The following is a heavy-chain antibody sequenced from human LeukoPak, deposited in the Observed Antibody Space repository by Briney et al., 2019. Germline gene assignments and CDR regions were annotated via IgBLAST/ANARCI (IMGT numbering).Heavy chain of an antibody. D-gene: IGHD3-22*01. Sequence: ASVKVSCKASGYTFTSYDINWVRQATGQGLEWMGWMNPNSGNTGYAQKFQGRVTMTRNTSISTAYMELSSLRSEDTAVYYCARGLGTLTLTPYYYDSSGYYSYYGMDVWGQGTTVTVSS. J-gene: IGHJ6*02. CDR2: MNPNSGNT. CDR3: ARGLGTLTLTPYYYDSSGYYSYYGMDV. V-gene: IGHV1-8*01. CDR1: GYTFTSYD.